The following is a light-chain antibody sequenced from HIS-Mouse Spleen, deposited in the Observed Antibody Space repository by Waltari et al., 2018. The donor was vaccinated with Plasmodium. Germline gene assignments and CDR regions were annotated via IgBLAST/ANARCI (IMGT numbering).Light chain of an antibody. CDR1: NIGSKN. CDR3: QVWDSSTAV. Sequence: SYELTQPLSVSVALGQTARITCGGNNIGSKNVHWYPQKPGKAPVLVIYRDSNRPSGIPERFAGSNSGNTATLTISRAQAGDEADYYCQVWDSSTAVFGGGTKLTVL. V-gene: IGLV3-9*01. J-gene: IGLJ2*01. CDR2: RDS.